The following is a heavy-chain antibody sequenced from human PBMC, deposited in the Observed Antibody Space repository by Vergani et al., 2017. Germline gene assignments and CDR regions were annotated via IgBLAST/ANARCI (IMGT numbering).Heavy chain of an antibody. D-gene: IGHD1-26*01. Sequence: QVQLQESGPGLVKPSETLSLTCTGSGGSISRYYWSWIRQPPGKGLEWIGYIYYSGSTNYNPSLKSRVTISVDTSKNQFSLKLSSVTAADTAVYYCAREGLYSGSLWGQGTLVTVSS. V-gene: IGHV4-59*01. CDR1: GGSISRYY. CDR2: IYYSGST. CDR3: AREGLYSGSL. J-gene: IGHJ4*02.